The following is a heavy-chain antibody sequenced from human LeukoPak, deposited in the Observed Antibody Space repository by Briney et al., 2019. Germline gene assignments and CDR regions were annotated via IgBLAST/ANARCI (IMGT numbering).Heavy chain of an antibody. CDR3: AKDRGTWNYGSGYFDY. J-gene: IGHJ4*02. D-gene: IGHD2-15*01. Sequence: GGSLRLSCAASGFTFSSYGMHWVRQAPGKGLEWVAVISYDGSNKYYADSVKGRFTISRDNSKNTLYLQMNSLRAEDTAVYYCAKDRGTWNYGSGYFDYWGQGTLVTVSS. V-gene: IGHV3-30*18. CDR2: ISYDGSNK. CDR1: GFTFSSYG.